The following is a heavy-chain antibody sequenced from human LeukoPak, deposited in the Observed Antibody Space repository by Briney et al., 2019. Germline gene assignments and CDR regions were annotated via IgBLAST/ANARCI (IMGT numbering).Heavy chain of an antibody. CDR3: AHKGRGSGSYTM. CDR2: TYWDNDK. V-gene: IGHV2-5*02. J-gene: IGHJ4*02. CDR1: GFSLSTTGVA. Sequence: SGPTLVKPTQTLTLTCTFSGFSLSTTGVAVAWIRQPPGKALEWLAVTYWDNDKSYSPSLKNRLTITQDTSKNQVILIMANMDPVDTGTYYCAHKGRGSGSYTMWGQGTLVTVSS. D-gene: IGHD3-10*01.